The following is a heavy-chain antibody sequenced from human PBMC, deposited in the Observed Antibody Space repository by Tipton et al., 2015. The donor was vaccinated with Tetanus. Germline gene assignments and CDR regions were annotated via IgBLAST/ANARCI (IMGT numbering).Heavy chain of an antibody. D-gene: IGHD2-2*01. CDR1: GGSLRSGDHY. CDR2: VDRSGAT. J-gene: IGHJ5*02. Sequence: LRLSCTVSGGSLRSGDHYWSWIRQPAGKGLEWIGRVDRSGATAYNPSLKGRVTMSLDTSKNQFSLKLASVTAADTAMYYCARGSDIVVVPGVTRADWFDPWGQGTLVTVSS. CDR3: ARGSDIVVVPGVTRADWFDP. V-gene: IGHV4-61*02.